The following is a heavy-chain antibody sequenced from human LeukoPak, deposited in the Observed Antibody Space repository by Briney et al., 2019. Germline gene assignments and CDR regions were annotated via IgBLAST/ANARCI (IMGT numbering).Heavy chain of an antibody. D-gene: IGHD1-7*01. J-gene: IGHJ4*02. CDR1: GYTFTAYY. Sequence: ASVKVSCKASGYTFTAYYMYWVRQAPGQGLEWMGRINPNSGGTNYAQNFQGRVTMTRDTSISTAYMELRRLRSRDTAVYYSARFATITATTYSWGQGKLVSASS. CDR2: INPNSGGT. V-gene: IGHV1-2*06. CDR3: ARFATITATTYS.